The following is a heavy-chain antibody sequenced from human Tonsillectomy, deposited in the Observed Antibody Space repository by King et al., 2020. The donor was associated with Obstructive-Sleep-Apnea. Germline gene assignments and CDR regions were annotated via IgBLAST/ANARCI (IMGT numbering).Heavy chain of an antibody. J-gene: IGHJ4*02. CDR3: ARESSSLVDS. CDR2: IWDDGSNK. Sequence: VQLVESGGGVVQPGRSLRVSCAASGFTFSSYGMHWVRQAPGKGLEWVAVIWDDGSNKYYADSVKGRFTISRDNSRNTLYLQMNSLRGEETDVYYCARESSSLVDSWGQGTLVTVSS. CDR1: GFTFSSYG. V-gene: IGHV3-33*01. D-gene: IGHD6-13*01.